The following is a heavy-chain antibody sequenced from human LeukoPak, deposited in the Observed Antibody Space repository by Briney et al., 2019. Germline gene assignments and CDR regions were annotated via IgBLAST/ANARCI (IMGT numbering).Heavy chain of an antibody. CDR1: GFTFSNAW. CDR2: KSKTDGGTT. CDR3: TTSRRAAAGG. D-gene: IGHD6-13*01. V-gene: IGHV3-15*01. Sequence: PGGSLRLSCAASGFTFSNAWMSWVRQAPGKGREWVGRKSKTDGGTTYYAAPVKGRFTISRDDSKNTLYLQMNSLKTEDTAVYYCTTSRRAAAGGWGQGTLVTVSS. J-gene: IGHJ4*02.